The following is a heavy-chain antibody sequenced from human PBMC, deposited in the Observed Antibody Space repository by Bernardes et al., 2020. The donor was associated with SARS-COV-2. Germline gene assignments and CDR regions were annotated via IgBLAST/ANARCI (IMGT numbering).Heavy chain of an antibody. CDR2: ISSSSSYI. CDR1: GFTFSSYS. D-gene: IGHD6-19*01. Sequence: VGSLILSCAASGFTFSSYSMNWVRQAPGKGLEWVSSISSSSSYIYYADSVKGRFTISRDNAKNSLYLQMNSLRAEDTAVYYCARGDSSGSGYWGQGTLVTVSS. V-gene: IGHV3-21*01. CDR3: ARGDSSGSGY. J-gene: IGHJ4*02.